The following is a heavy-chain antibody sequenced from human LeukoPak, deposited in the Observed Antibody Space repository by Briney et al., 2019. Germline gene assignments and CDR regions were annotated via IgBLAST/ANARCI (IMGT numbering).Heavy chain of an antibody. CDR3: AKDKDVDIVAADGFDY. CDR2: ISGSGGST. J-gene: IGHJ4*02. V-gene: IGHV3-23*01. D-gene: IGHD5-12*01. CDR1: GFTFSSYG. Sequence: PGGSLRLSCAASGFTFSSYGMSWVRQAPGKGLEWVSAISGSGGSTYYADSVKGRFTISRDNSKNTLYLQMNSLRAEDTAVYYCAKDKDVDIVAADGFDYWGQGTLVTVSS.